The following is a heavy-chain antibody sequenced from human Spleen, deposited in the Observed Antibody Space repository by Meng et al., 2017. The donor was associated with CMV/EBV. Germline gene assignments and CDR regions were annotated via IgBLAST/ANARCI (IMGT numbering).Heavy chain of an antibody. Sequence: SETLSLTCTVSRGSISNYYWSWIRQPPGKGLEWIGYISYSGSTNYNPSLKSRVTISVDTSKNQFSLNLKSVTAADTAIYFCTRADTYATLDSWGQGTLVTVSS. CDR3: TRADTYATLDS. CDR2: ISYSGST. CDR1: RGSISNYY. D-gene: IGHD2-2*01. J-gene: IGHJ4*02. V-gene: IGHV4-59*01.